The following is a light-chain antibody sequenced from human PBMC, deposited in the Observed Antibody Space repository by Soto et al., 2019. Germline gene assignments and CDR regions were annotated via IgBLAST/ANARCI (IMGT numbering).Light chain of an antibody. V-gene: IGLV4-69*01. CDR1: SDYIDHA. CDR3: QTWDTGSHVI. J-gene: IGLJ2*01. CDR2: LHSDGSF. Sequence: QPVLTQAPSASASLGASVNLTCTLTSDYIDHAIAGHQHQAQKAPLYLMQLHSDGSFWKGDGRHDRFSGSSSGAARYLVISGLQSEDEADYYCQTWDTGSHVIFGGGTKLTVL.